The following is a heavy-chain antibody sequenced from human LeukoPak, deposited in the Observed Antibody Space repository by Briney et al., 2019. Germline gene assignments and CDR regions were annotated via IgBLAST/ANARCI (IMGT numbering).Heavy chain of an antibody. Sequence: GGSLRLSCAASGFTFSDYYMSWIRQAPGKGLEWVSYISSSGNTIYYADSVKGRFTISGGNAKNSLYLQMNSLRAEDTAVYYCARTIYLRPPDYWGQGTLVTVSS. CDR2: ISSSGNTI. J-gene: IGHJ4*02. CDR1: GFTFSDYY. CDR3: ARTIYLRPPDY. V-gene: IGHV3-11*01. D-gene: IGHD5-12*01.